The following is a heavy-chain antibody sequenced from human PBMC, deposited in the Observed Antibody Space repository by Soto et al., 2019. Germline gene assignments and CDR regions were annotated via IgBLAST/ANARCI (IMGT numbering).Heavy chain of an antibody. CDR2: INWDNNK. Sequence: PTLVNPTQTLTLTCTFSGFSLSTLGTCVTWIRQPPGKALEWLALINWDNNKYYSTSLKTRLTISRDTSKNQVVLTMTNVDPVDTATYYCARIPHYSDSYYMDYWGQGTLVTVSS. J-gene: IGHJ4*02. CDR1: GFSLSTLGTC. D-gene: IGHD2-21*01. V-gene: IGHV2-70*01. CDR3: ARIPHYSDSYYMDY.